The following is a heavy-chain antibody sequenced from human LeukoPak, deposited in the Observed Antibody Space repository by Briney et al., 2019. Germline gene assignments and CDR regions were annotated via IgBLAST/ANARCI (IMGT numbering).Heavy chain of an antibody. CDR3: ARGPTGVRQGGSGTRYYMDV. Sequence: KPSETLSLTCAVYGGSFSGYYWSWIRQPPGKGLEWIGEINHSGSTNYNPSLKSRVTISVDTSKNQFSLKLTSVTAADTAVYYCARGPTGVRQGGSGTRYYMDVWGKGTTVTVSS. CDR1: GGSFSGYY. CDR2: INHSGST. V-gene: IGHV4-34*01. J-gene: IGHJ6*03. D-gene: IGHD3-10*01.